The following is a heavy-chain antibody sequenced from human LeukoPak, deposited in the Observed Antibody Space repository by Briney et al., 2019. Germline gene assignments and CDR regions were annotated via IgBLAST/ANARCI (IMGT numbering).Heavy chain of an antibody. D-gene: IGHD3-22*01. CDR3: ARAITMMGDWFDP. J-gene: IGHJ5*02. CDR2: INHSGST. CDR1: GGSFSGYY. Sequence: SETLSLTCAVYGGSFSGYYWSWIRQPPGKGLEWIGEINHSGSTNYNPSLKSRVTISVDTSKNQFSLKLSSETAADTAVYYCARAITMMGDWFDPWGQGTLVTVSS. V-gene: IGHV4-34*01.